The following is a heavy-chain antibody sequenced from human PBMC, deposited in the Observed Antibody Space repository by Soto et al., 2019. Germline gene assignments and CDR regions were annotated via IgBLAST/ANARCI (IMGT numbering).Heavy chain of an antibody. V-gene: IGHV3-33*01. CDR2: IWYDGSNK. D-gene: IGHD3-22*01. J-gene: IGHJ4*02. CDR3: AREGLSDYYDSSGYLPY. Sequence: GGSLRLSCAASGFTFSSYGMHWVRQAPGKGLEWVAVIWYDGSNKYYADSVKGRFTISRDNSKNTLYLQMNGLRAEDTAVYYCAREGLSDYYDSSGYLPYWGQGTLVTVSS. CDR1: GFTFSSYG.